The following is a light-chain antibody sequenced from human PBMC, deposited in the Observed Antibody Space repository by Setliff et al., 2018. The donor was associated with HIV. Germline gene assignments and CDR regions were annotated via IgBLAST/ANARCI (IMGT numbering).Light chain of an antibody. Sequence: QSALTQPASVSGSPGQSITISCTGTSSDVGGYNYVSWYQHHPGKAPKLMIYDVSKRPSGVSNRFSGSKSGNTASLTISGLQAEDEADYYCSSYTSGSTFVFGTGTKVTVL. CDR2: DVS. CDR3: SSYTSGSTFV. J-gene: IGLJ1*01. V-gene: IGLV2-14*03. CDR1: SSDVGGYNY.